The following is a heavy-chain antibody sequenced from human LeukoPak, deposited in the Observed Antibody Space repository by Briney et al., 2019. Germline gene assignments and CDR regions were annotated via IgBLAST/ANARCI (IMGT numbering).Heavy chain of an antibody. CDR3: ARGGFDSYYYYYYMDV. D-gene: IGHD3-10*01. Sequence: PSETLSLTCTVSGGSISSGSYYWSWIRQPAGKGLEWIGRIYTSGSTNYNPSLKSRVTISVDTSKNQFSLKLSSMTAADTAVYYCARGGFDSYYYYYYMDVWGKGTTVTVSS. CDR2: IYTSGST. CDR1: GGSISSGSYY. J-gene: IGHJ6*03. V-gene: IGHV4-61*02.